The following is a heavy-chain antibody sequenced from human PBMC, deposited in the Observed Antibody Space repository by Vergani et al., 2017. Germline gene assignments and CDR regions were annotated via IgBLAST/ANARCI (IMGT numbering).Heavy chain of an antibody. CDR1: GGSISSGGYS. Sequence: QLQLQESASGLVKPSQTLSLTCAVSGGSISSGGYSWSWIRQPPGKGLEWIGYIYHSGSTYYNPSLKSRVTISVDRSKNQFSLKLSSVTAADTAVSYCDRDLGGRPTDYYYYMDVWGKGTTVTVSS. CDR2: IYHSGST. J-gene: IGHJ6*03. D-gene: IGHD4-23*01. CDR3: DRDLGGRPTDYYYYMDV. V-gene: IGHV4-30-2*01.